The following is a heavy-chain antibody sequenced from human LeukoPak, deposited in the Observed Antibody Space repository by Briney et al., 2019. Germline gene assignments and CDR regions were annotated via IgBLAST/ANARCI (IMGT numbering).Heavy chain of an antibody. V-gene: IGHV3-48*02. CDR3: ARKYGGYADY. J-gene: IGHJ4*02. D-gene: IGHD5-12*01. CDR1: GFTFRRYS. CDR2: ISAGSSSV. Sequence: GGSLGLACAASGFTFRRYSMTWVSQAPGKGLEWVSHISAGSSSVYYADSVKGRFTISRDNGKNSLYLQMNSLRDEDTAVYYCARKYGGYADYWGQGTLVTVSS.